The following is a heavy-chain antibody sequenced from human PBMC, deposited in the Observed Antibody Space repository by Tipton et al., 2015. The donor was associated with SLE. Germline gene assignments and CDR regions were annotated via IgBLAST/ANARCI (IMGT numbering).Heavy chain of an antibody. D-gene: IGHD6-19*01. J-gene: IGHJ3*02. CDR1: GGSFSGYY. V-gene: IGHV3-30-3*01. Sequence: LSLTCAVYGGSFSGYYWSWVRQAPGKGLEWVAVISYDGSNKYYADSVKGRFTISRDNSKNTLYLQMNSLRAEDTAVYYCARDRAMAGQGDAFDIWGQGTMVTVSS. CDR3: ARDRAMAGQGDAFDI. CDR2: ISYDGSNK.